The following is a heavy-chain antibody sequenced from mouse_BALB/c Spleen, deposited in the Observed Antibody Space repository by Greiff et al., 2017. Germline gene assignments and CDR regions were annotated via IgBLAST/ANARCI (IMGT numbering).Heavy chain of an antibody. V-gene: IGHV1-80*01. J-gene: IGHJ4*01. Sequence: VKLMESGAELVRPGSSVKISCKASGYAFSSYWMNWVKQRPGQGLEWIGQIYPGDGDTNYNGKFKGKATLTADKSSSTAYMQLSSLTSEDSAVYFCARTYYGNAYAMDYWGQGTSVTVSS. CDR1: GYAFSSYW. D-gene: IGHD2-1*01. CDR3: ARTYYGNAYAMDY. CDR2: IYPGDGDT.